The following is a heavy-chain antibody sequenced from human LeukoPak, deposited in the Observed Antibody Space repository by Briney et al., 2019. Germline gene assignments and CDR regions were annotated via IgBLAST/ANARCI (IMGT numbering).Heavy chain of an antibody. CDR3: ARQKSYGDYGKAFDP. CDR2: VSRSSSYT. J-gene: IGHJ5*02. Sequence: PGGSLRLSCAASGFIFSGYSMNWVRQAPGEGLEWVSSVSRSSSYTYYADSVKGRFTISRDNGKNALYLQMNSLRVEDTAVYYCARQKSYGDYGKAFDPWGQGTLVTVSS. CDR1: GFIFSGYS. D-gene: IGHD4-17*01. V-gene: IGHV3-21*06.